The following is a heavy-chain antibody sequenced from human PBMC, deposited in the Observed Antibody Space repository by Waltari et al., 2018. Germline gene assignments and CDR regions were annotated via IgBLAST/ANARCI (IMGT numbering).Heavy chain of an antibody. V-gene: IGHV3-23*01. Sequence: EAQLLESGGGLAQPGGSLRLSCAASGFSFSTYVMNWVRQAPGKGLEWVSSISGSGGTHYADSVKGRFTVSRDNSKNTLYRQMNSLGDEDTAVYYCARDHKVYSAFDIWGQGTMVTVSS. CDR2: ISGSGGT. CDR3: ARDHKVYSAFDI. CDR1: GFSFSTYV. J-gene: IGHJ3*02. D-gene: IGHD2-21*01.